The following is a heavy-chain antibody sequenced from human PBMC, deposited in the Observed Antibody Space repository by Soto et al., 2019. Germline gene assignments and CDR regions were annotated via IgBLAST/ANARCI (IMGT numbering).Heavy chain of an antibody. D-gene: IGHD2-21*01. CDR1: GFTFSSYS. CDR3: ARGAVIPIRPDYYYMDV. V-gene: IGHV3-21*01. CDR2: ISSSSSYI. J-gene: IGHJ6*03. Sequence: GGSLRLSCAASGFTFSSYSMNWVRQAPGKGLEWVSSISSSSSYIYYADSVKGRFTISRDNAKNSLYLQMNSLRAEDTAVYYCARGAVIPIRPDYYYMDVWGKGTTVTVSS.